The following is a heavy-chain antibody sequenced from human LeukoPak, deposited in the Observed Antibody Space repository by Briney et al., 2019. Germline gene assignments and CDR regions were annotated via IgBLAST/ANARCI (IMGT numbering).Heavy chain of an antibody. Sequence: GRSLRLSCAASGFTFSSYAMHWVRQAPGKGLEWVSAISDSGGSTYYADSVKGRFTISRDNSKNTLYLQMNSLRAEDTAVYYCAKGYHGSGTYYNVDYFDYWGQGTLVTVSS. CDR3: AKGYHGSGTYYNVDYFDY. CDR2: ISDSGGST. J-gene: IGHJ4*02. D-gene: IGHD3-10*01. CDR1: GFTFSSYA. V-gene: IGHV3-23*01.